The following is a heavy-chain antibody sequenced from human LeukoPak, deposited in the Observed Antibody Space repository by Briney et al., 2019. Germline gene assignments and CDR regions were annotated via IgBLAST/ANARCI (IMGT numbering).Heavy chain of an antibody. V-gene: IGHV1-3*03. CDR1: GYTFTGYY. Sequence: ASVKVSCKASGYTFTGYYMHWVRQAPGQRLEWMGWINAGNGNTKYSQEFQGRVTITRDTSASTAYMELSSLRSEDMAVYYCARGPSGGYCSGGSCYSPHYYMDVWGKGTTVTVSS. CDR3: ARGPSGGYCSGGSCYSPHYYMDV. CDR2: INAGNGNT. J-gene: IGHJ6*03. D-gene: IGHD2-15*01.